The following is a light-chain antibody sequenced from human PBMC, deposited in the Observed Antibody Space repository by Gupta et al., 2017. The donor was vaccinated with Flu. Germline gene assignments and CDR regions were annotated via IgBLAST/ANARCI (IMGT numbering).Light chain of an antibody. Sequence: QSVLTQPPSASGAPGQRVTIPCTVSSSNIGAGFDVPWYQHLPGAAPKLLIYGNANRPSGGPDRFSGSKSGTSASLAITWLQAEDEADYYCQSFDNSLSGSVFGGGTKLSVL. CDR2: GNA. CDR1: SSNIGAGFD. J-gene: IGLJ3*02. CDR3: QSFDNSLSGSV. V-gene: IGLV1-40*01.